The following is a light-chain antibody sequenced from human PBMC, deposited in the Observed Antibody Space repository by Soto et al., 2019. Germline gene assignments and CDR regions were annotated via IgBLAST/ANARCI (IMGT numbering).Light chain of an antibody. CDR3: QSYDSSLSGHVV. J-gene: IGLJ2*01. Sequence: QSVLTQPPSVSGASWQRVTISCTGSSSNIGAGYDVHWYQQLPGTAPKLLIYGNSNRPSGVPDRFSGSKSGTSASLAITGLQAEDEADYYCQSYDSSLSGHVVFGGGTKVTVL. CDR2: GNS. CDR1: SSNIGAGYD. V-gene: IGLV1-40*01.